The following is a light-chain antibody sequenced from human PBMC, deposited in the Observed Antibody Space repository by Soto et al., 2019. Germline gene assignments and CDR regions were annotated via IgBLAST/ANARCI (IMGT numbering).Light chain of an antibody. J-gene: IGKJ1*01. CDR1: QGMSND. Sequence: DIPMTQSPSSLSASIGDRVTISCRASQGMSNDLAWYQQKPGKVPYLLIYAASTSHSGVPSRFRGSGSGTDFTLTISSLQPEDVATYYCQNYNSAPRTFGQGTKVDIK. CDR2: AAS. V-gene: IGKV1-27*01. CDR3: QNYNSAPRT.